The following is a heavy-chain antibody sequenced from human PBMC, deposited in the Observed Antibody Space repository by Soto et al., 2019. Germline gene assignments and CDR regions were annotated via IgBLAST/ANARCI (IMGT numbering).Heavy chain of an antibody. CDR3: ATQETTVTTGDYYYYGMDV. V-gene: IGHV4-39*01. J-gene: IGHJ6*02. Sequence: QLQLQESGPGLVKPSETLSLTCTVSGGSISSSSYYWGWIRQPPGKGLEWIGSIYYSGSTYYNPSLKSRVTISVDTSKNQFSLKLSSVTAADTAVYYCATQETTVTTGDYYYYGMDVWGQGTTVTVSS. CDR2: IYYSGST. D-gene: IGHD4-17*01. CDR1: GGSISSSSYY.